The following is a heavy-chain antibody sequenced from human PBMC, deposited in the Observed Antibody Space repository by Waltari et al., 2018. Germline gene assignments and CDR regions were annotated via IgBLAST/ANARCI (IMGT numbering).Heavy chain of an antibody. Sequence: QVQLVQSGGEVKKPGASVKVSCTASGYSFTNYAISWVRQAPVQGLEWLGWIRADTGNTIYAQNIQGRVTLTADTSSSTADMELRSLRSDDTAVYYCARPSLGQYYFYGMEVWGQGTTVTVSS. D-gene: IGHD1-26*01. V-gene: IGHV1-18*01. CDR1: GYSFTNYA. CDR3: ARPSLGQYYFYGMEV. CDR2: IRADTGNT. J-gene: IGHJ6*02.